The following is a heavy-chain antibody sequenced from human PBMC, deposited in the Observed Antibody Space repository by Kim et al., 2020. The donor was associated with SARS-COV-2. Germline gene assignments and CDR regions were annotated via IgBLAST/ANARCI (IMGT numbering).Heavy chain of an antibody. D-gene: IGHD6-6*01. Sequence: GGSLRLSCAASGFTFDDYTMHWVRQAPGKGLEWVSLISWDGGSTYYADSVKGRFTISRDNSKNSLYLQMNSLRTEDTALYYCAKENPSSSPFDYWGQGTLVTVSS. V-gene: IGHV3-43*01. J-gene: IGHJ4*02. CDR1: GFTFDDYT. CDR3: AKENPSSSPFDY. CDR2: ISWDGGST.